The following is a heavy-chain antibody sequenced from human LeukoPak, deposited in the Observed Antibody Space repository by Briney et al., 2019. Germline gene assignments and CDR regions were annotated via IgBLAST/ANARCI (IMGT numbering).Heavy chain of an antibody. CDR1: GFTFSSHW. CDR2: IKGDGSTT. Sequence: GGSLRLSCAASGFTFSSHWMQWVRQDPGKGLVWVSRIKGDGSTTNYAHSVKGRFAISRDNANNTLYLQMSSLRAEDTAVYFCARGYSNTWSAQGYFDYWGQGTLVTVSS. D-gene: IGHD6-13*01. J-gene: IGHJ4*02. CDR3: ARGYSNTWSAQGYFDY. V-gene: IGHV3-74*01.